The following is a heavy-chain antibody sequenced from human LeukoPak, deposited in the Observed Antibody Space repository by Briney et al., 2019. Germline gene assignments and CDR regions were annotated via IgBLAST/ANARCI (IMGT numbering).Heavy chain of an antibody. Sequence: SQTLSLTCAVSGGSISSGGYPWSWIRQPPGKGLEWIGYIYHSGSTYYNPSLKSRVTISVDRSKNQFSLKLSSVTAADTAVYYCARGLGSLLGGHAFDIRGQGTMVTVSS. CDR1: GGSISSGGYP. CDR3: ARGLGSLLGGHAFDI. D-gene: IGHD1-26*01. J-gene: IGHJ3*02. V-gene: IGHV4-30-2*01. CDR2: IYHSGST.